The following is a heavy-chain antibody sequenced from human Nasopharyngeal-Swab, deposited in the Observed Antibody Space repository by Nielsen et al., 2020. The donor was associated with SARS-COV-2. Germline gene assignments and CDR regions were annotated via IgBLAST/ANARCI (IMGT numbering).Heavy chain of an antibody. CDR1: GFTFSDYY. J-gene: IGHJ4*02. D-gene: IGHD3-10*01. Sequence: GESLKISCAASGFTFSDYYMSWLRQAPGKGLEWVSYISSSSYTNYADSVKGRFTISRDNAKNSLYLQMNSLRAEDTAVYYCARGLGRGLLWFGELLKWGQGTLVTVSS. CDR3: ARGLGRGLLWFGELLK. V-gene: IGHV3-11*05. CDR2: ISSSSYT.